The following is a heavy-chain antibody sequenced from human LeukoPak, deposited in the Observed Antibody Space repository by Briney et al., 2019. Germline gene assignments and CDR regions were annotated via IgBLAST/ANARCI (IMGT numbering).Heavy chain of an antibody. Sequence: PGGSLRLSCAASGFTFSTFSMAWVRQAPGKGLEWVPYISRTGTSIHYADSMRGRFTISRDNTKSSLYLQMNNLRVEDTALYFCARTTVAGTIQYWGQSTLVIVSS. CDR1: GFTFSTFS. J-gene: IGHJ1*01. D-gene: IGHD1-14*01. V-gene: IGHV3-21*01. CDR2: ISRTGTSI. CDR3: ARTTVAGTIQY.